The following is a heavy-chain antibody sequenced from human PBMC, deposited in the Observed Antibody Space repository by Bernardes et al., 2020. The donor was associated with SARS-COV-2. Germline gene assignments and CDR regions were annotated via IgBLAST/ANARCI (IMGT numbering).Heavy chain of an antibody. CDR2: ISSSSSYT. CDR3: ARGQPRGSSHSTWYFDL. V-gene: IGHV3-11*05. D-gene: IGHD3-10*01. Sequence: GGSLRLSCAASGFTFSDYYMSWIRQAPGKGLEWVSYISSSSSYTNYADSVKGRFTISRDNAKNSLYLQMNSLRAEDTAVYYCARGQPRGSSHSTWYFDLWGRGTLVTVSS. CDR1: GFTFSDYY. J-gene: IGHJ2*01.